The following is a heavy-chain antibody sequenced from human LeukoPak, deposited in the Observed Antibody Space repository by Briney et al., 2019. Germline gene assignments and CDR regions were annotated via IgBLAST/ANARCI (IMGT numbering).Heavy chain of an antibody. CDR2: ISAYNGNT. CDR1: GYTFTSYG. CDR3: ARRGPMATITPFDY. Sequence: ASVKVSCKASGYTFTSYGISWVRQAPGQGLEWMGWISAYNGNTNYAQKFQGRVTMTRDTSISTAYMELSRLRSDDTAVYYCARRGPMATITPFDYWGQGTLVTVSS. V-gene: IGHV1-18*01. J-gene: IGHJ4*02. D-gene: IGHD5-24*01.